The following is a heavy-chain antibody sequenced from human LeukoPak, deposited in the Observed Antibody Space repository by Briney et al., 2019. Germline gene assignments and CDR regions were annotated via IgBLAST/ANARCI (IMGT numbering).Heavy chain of an antibody. Sequence: SVKVSCKASGGTFSSYAISWVRQAPGQGLEWVGRISPIFGTANYAQKFQGRVTITTDESTSTAYMELSSLRSEDTAVYYCARDRFPYYYDSSGYYYFDYWGQGTLVTVSS. CDR1: GGTFSSYA. D-gene: IGHD3-22*01. CDR2: ISPIFGTA. J-gene: IGHJ4*02. CDR3: ARDRFPYYYDSSGYYYFDY. V-gene: IGHV1-69*05.